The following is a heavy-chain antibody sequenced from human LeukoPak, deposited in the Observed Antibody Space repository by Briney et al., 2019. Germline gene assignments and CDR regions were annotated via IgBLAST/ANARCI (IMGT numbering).Heavy chain of an antibody. CDR1: GRSICNHL. V-gene: IGHV4-4*07. Sequence: PTETLSLTCSVPGRSICNHLGSSIPQTAAKGLERIRRIYSSGSTNYKPSLQSRVTLSLDTSKNQFSLKQRSLSAPGTAVHYGARDATPARIAAAGRGVLDPWAQGTLVTVSS. CDR2: IYSSGST. J-gene: IGHJ5*02. D-gene: IGHD6-13*01. CDR3: ARDATPARIAAAGRGVLDP.